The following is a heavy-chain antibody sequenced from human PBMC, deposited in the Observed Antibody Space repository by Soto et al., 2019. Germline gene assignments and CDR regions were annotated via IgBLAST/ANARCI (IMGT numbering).Heavy chain of an antibody. V-gene: IGHV4-34*01. CDR2: INHSGST. CDR3: ARREYQLLGGWFDP. Sequence: PSETLSLTCAVYGGSFSGYYWSWIRQPPGKGLEWIGEINHSGSTNYNPSLKSRVTISVDTSKNQFSLKLSSVTAADTAVYYCARREYQLLGGWFDPWGQGTLVTVSS. D-gene: IGHD2-2*01. J-gene: IGHJ5*02. CDR1: GGSFSGYY.